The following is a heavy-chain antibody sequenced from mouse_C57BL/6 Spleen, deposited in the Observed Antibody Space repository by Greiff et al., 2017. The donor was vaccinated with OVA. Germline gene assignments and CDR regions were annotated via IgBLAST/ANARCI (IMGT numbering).Heavy chain of an antibody. V-gene: IGHV1-53*01. J-gene: IGHJ1*03. Sequence: QVQLQQPGTELVKPGASVKLSCKASGYTFTSYWMHWVKQRPGQGLEWIGNINPSNGGTNYNEKFKSKATLTVDKSSSTAYMQLSSLTSEDSAVYYCARVGGDDGYWYFDVWGTGTTVTVSS. CDR1: GYTFTSYW. CDR2: INPSNGGT. CDR3: ARVGGDDGYWYFDV. D-gene: IGHD2-2*01.